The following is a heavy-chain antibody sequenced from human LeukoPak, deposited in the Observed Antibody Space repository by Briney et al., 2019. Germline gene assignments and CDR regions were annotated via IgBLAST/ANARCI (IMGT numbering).Heavy chain of an antibody. J-gene: IGHJ4*02. CDR1: GFTFSSYD. CDR2: IGTAGDT. CDR3: TRGTHYYDSSGPFDY. D-gene: IGHD3-22*01. Sequence: GGSLRLSCAASGFTFSSYDMHWVRQATGKGLEWVSAIGTAGDTYYPGSVKGRFTISRENAKNSLYLQMNSLRAGDTAVYYCTRGTHYYDSSGPFDYWGQGTLVTVSS. V-gene: IGHV3-13*01.